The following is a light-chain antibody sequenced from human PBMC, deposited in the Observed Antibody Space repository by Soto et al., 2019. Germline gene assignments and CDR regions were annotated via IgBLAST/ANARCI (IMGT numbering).Light chain of an antibody. Sequence: DIQMTQSPSSLSASVGDRVTITCRASQSISSYLNWYQQKPGKAPKLLIYAASSLQSGVPSRFSGSGSGTDFTLTISSLQPEDFATYYCPQSYSTLRYTFGQGTKLEIK. CDR3: PQSYSTLRYT. CDR1: QSISSY. CDR2: AAS. J-gene: IGKJ2*01. V-gene: IGKV1-39*01.